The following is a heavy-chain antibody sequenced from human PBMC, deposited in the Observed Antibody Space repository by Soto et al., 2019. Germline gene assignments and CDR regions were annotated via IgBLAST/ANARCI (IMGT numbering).Heavy chain of an antibody. Sequence: SETLSLTCTVSGGSISSSSYYWGWIRQPPGKGLEWIASIYYSGSTYYNPSLKSRVTISVDTSKNQFSLRLSSVTAADTAVYYCARHRGYYDILTGYYTELNFDYWGQGTLVTVSS. CDR1: GGSISSSSYY. CDR2: IYYSGST. J-gene: IGHJ4*02. CDR3: ARHRGYYDILTGYYTELNFDY. D-gene: IGHD3-9*01. V-gene: IGHV4-39*01.